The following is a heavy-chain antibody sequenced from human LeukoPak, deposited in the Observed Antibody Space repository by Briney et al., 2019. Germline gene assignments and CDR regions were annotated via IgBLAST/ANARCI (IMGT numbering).Heavy chain of an antibody. CDR3: ARDSDKGYCSSTSCYPFDY. CDR2: INHSGST. V-gene: IGHV4-34*01. CDR1: GGSFSGYY. J-gene: IGHJ4*02. D-gene: IGHD2-2*01. Sequence: SETLSLTCAVYGGSFSGYYWSWIRQPPGKGLEWIGEINHSGSTNYNPSLKSRVTVSVDTSKNQFSLKLSSVTAADTAVYYCARDSDKGYCSSTSCYPFDYWGQGTLVTVSS.